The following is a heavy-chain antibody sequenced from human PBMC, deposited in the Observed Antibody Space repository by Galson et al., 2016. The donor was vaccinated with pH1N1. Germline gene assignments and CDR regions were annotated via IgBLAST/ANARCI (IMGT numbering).Heavy chain of an antibody. J-gene: IGHJ4*02. V-gene: IGHV2-5*02. CDR3: AHREMLRGAPVFGY. CDR1: GFSLTTREVG. Sequence: PALVKPTQTVTLTCTFSGFSLTTREVGVGWFRQPPGKALGWLALIYWDDAKRYSPSQRTRLTITKDTSDDQVVLTMTSMDPVDTATYFCAHREMLRGAPVFGYWGQGTLVTVSS. CDR2: IYWDDAK. D-gene: IGHD3-10*01.